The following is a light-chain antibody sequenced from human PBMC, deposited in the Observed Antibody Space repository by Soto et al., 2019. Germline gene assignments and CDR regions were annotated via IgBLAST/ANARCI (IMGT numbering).Light chain of an antibody. CDR2: EVS. CDR1: SSDVGSYNR. Sequence: QSALTQPPSVSGSPGQSVTIFCTGTSSDVGSYNRVSWYQQPPGTAPKLMIYEVSNRPSGVPGRFSGSKSGNTASLTISGLQAEDEADYYCSSYTSSSTVVFGGGTKVTVL. CDR3: SSYTSSSTVV. J-gene: IGLJ2*01. V-gene: IGLV2-18*02.